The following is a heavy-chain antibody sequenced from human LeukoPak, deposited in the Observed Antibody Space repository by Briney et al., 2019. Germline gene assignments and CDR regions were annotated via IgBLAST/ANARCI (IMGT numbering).Heavy chain of an antibody. CDR3: ARDRGGFRQGSNWNYARYFDY. CDR2: IIPIFGTA. D-gene: IGHD1-7*01. CDR1: GGTFSSYA. V-gene: IGHV1-69*05. J-gene: IGHJ4*02. Sequence: ASVKVSCKASGGTFSSYAISWVRQAPGQGLEWMGGIIPIFGTANYAQKFQGRVTITTDESTSTAYMELSSLRSEDTAVYYCARDRGGFRQGSNWNYARYFDYWGQGTLVTVSS.